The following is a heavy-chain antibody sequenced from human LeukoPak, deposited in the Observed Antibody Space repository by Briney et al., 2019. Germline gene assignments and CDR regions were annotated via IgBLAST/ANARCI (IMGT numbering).Heavy chain of an antibody. V-gene: IGHV6-1*01. J-gene: IGHJ3*02. Sequence: SQTLSLTCAISGDSVSRNSAAWNWIRQSPSRGLEWLGRTYYRSKWYNDYGLYVKSRITINPDTSKNQFSLQLNSVTPEDTAVYYCARDNSGGYRPAGAFDIWGRGTMVTVSS. CDR3: ARDNSGGYRPAGAFDI. CDR2: TYYRSKWYN. CDR1: GDSVSRNSAA. D-gene: IGHD6-25*01.